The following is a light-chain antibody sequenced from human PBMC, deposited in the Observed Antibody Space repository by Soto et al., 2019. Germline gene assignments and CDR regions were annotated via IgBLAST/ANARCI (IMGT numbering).Light chain of an antibody. Sequence: EVLLTQSPATLSLSPGERATLACTASESAISSLAWYQQKPGQAPRLLIYDTSNRSTGVPARFSGSGSGTDFTLTISSLEPEDFAVYYCQQRYKWPPFTCGQGILLEIK. CDR3: QQRYKWPPFT. V-gene: IGKV3-11*01. J-gene: IGKJ5*01. CDR1: ESAISS. CDR2: DTS.